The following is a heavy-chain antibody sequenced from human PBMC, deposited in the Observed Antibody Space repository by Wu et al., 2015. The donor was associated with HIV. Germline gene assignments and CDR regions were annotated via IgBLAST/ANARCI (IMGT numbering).Heavy chain of an antibody. CDR1: GGTFRNYG. CDR2: IIPVFGTA. D-gene: IGHD6-13*01. Sequence: QVQLVQSGAEVKKPGSSVKVSCKASGGTFRNYGFSWVRQAPGQGLEWMGGIIPVFGTAIYAQNFQGRVTFTGDESTSTAYMELSSLRSEDTAVYYCASGGTYSSSWYSPGAGTFDYWGQGTLVTVSS. V-gene: IGHV1-69*12. CDR3: ASGGTYSSSWYSPGAGTFDY. J-gene: IGHJ4*02.